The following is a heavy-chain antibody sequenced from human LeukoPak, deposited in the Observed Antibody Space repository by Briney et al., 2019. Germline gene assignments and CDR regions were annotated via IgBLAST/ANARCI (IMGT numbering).Heavy chain of an antibody. D-gene: IGHD4-17*01. V-gene: IGHV4-34*01. J-gene: IGHJ6*03. CDR3: ARGTVTTWSYYYYMDV. Sequence: SETLSLTCAVYGGSFSGYYWSWIRQPPGKGREWIGEINHSGSTNYNPLLKSRVTMSVDTSKNQFSLKLSSVTAADTAVYYCARGTVTTWSYYYYMDVWGKGTTVTVSS. CDR1: GGSFSGYY. CDR2: INHSGST.